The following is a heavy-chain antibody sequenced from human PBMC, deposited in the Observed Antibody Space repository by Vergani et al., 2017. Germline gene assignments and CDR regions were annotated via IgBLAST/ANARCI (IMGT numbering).Heavy chain of an antibody. V-gene: IGHV4-61*01. CDR1: GGSVSSGSYY. CDR2: IYYSGST. D-gene: IGHD2-15*01. J-gene: IGHJ4*02. CDR3: ARGWQADPLDY. Sequence: QVQLQESGPGLVKPSETLSLTCTVSGGSVSSGSYYWSWIRQPPGKGLEWIGYIYYSGSTNYNPSLKSRVTISVDTSKNQFSLKLSSVTAADTAVYYCARGWQADPLDYWGQGTLVTVSS.